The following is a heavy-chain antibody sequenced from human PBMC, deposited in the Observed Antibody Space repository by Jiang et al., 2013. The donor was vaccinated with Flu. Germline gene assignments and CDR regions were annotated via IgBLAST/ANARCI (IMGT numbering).Heavy chain of an antibody. J-gene: IGHJ3*01. CDR2: INHSGSA. Sequence: LLKPSETLSLTCAVYGGSFNGYFWSWIRQPPGMGLEWIGEINHSGSANYNPSLKSRLTISQDTSKKQFSLKLSSVTAADTAVYYCAREGGSGSYGAFDLWSQGTTVTVSS. CDR3: AREGGSGSYGAFDL. D-gene: IGHD3-10*01. V-gene: IGHV4-34*01. CDR1: GGSFNGYF.